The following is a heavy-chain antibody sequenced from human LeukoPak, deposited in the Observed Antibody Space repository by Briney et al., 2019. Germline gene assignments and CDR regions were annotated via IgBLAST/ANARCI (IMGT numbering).Heavy chain of an antibody. Sequence: GGSLRLSCVASGFTFSRYWMSWVRQAPGKGLEWVAKIKQDGSGEYYLDSVKGRFTISRDNAKNSLYLQMNSLRADDTAVYFCXTGXSSGWYNEGNYWGQGTLVTVSS. D-gene: IGHD6-19*01. V-gene: IGHV3-7*01. CDR1: GFTFSRYW. J-gene: IGHJ4*02. CDR3: XTGXSSGWYNEGNY. CDR2: IKQDGSGE.